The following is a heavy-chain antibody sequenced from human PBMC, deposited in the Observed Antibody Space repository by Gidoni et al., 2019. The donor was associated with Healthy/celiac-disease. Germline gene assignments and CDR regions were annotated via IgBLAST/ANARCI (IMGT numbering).Heavy chain of an antibody. CDR2: IWYDGSNK. V-gene: IGHV3-33*08. D-gene: IGHD3-9*01. CDR1: GFTFSSYG. J-gene: IGHJ4*02. Sequence: QVQLVESGGGVVKPGRSLRLSCAAYGFTFSSYGMHWVRQAPGKGLEWVAVIWYDGSNKYYADSVKGRFTISRDNSKNTLYLQMNSLRAEDTAVYYCARDPAGYYFDYWGQGTLVTVSS. CDR3: ARDPAGYYFDY.